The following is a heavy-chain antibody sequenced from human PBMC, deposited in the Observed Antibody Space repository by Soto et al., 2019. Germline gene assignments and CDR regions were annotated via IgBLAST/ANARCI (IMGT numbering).Heavy chain of an antibody. Sequence: GSLRLPCPASGFTFSNAWMNWVPQAPGKGMEWVGRIKSKTDGGTTDYAAPVKGRFTISRDDSKNTLYLQMNSLKTEITVVYYCTTDRLDFWSGFPWGQGTLVTVSS. V-gene: IGHV3-15*07. CDR1: GFTFSNAW. J-gene: IGHJ5*02. D-gene: IGHD3-3*01. CDR3: TTDRLDFWSGFP. CDR2: IKSKTDGGTT.